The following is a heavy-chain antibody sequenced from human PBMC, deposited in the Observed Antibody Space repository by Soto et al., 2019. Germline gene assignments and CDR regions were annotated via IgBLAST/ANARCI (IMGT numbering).Heavy chain of an antibody. CDR3: ARGIFPRDDFDF. CDR1: GLTKTCKC. J-gene: IGHJ4*02. Sequence: KEPGLTKTCKCMYWVRHAPGQGLEWMGIINPSGGSTSYAQKFQGRVTMTRDTSTSTVYMELSSLRSEDTAVYYCARGIFPRDDFDFWVQGTLVTGSS. V-gene: IGHV1-46*01. D-gene: IGHD3-9*01. CDR2: INPSGGST.